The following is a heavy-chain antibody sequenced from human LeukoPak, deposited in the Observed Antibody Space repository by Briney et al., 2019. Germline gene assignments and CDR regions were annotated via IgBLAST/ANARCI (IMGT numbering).Heavy chain of an antibody. CDR3: ARDSDGITMIVVPRGLDY. J-gene: IGHJ4*02. CDR2: INPNSGGT. Sequence: ASVKVSCKASGYTFTGYYMHWVRQAPGQGLEWMGWINPNSGGTNYAQKFQGRVTMTRDTSISTAYMELSRLRSDDTAVYYCARDSDGITMIVVPRGLDYWGQGTLVTVSS. CDR1: GYTFTGYY. D-gene: IGHD3-22*01. V-gene: IGHV1-2*02.